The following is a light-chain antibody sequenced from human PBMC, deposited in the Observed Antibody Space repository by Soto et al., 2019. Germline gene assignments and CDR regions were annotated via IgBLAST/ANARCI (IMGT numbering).Light chain of an antibody. J-gene: IGLJ2*01. CDR2: YDS. V-gene: IGLV3-21*04. CDR3: QVWDSSSDHVV. CDR1: NIGSKS. Sequence: SYELTQPPSVSVAPGKTARITCGGNNIGSKSVHWYQQKPGQAPVLVIYYDSDRPSGIPERFSGSNSGNTATLTISRVEAGDEADYNCQVWDSSSDHVVFGGGTKLT.